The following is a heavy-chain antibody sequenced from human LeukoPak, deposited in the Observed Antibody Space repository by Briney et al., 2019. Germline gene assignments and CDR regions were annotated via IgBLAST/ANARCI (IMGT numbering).Heavy chain of an antibody. Sequence: GASVEVSCKASGYTFTSYGISWVRQAPGQGLEWMGWISAYNGNTNYAQKLQGRVTMTTDTSTSTAYMELRSLRSDDTAVYYCARDGYYYDSSGYYYDTSAEYFQHWGQGTLVTVSS. J-gene: IGHJ1*01. CDR1: GYTFTSYG. V-gene: IGHV1-18*01. D-gene: IGHD3-22*01. CDR2: ISAYNGNT. CDR3: ARDGYYYDSSGYYYDTSAEYFQH.